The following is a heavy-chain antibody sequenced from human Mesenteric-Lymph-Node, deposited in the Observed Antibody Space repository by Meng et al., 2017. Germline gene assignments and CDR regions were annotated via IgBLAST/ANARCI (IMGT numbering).Heavy chain of an antibody. Sequence: VKKPVDFRKAHCKASCYTCTDSYMHWVQQAPRQVPGWMGRINPKTGATNDTQKSQGWLTMTRDTSISTVYMELSSLRSDATAVYYVSRKGLTVIRPAMDVWGQGTTVTVSS. J-gene: IGHJ6*02. CDR1: CYTCTDSY. V-gene: IGHV1-2*04. D-gene: IGHD3-22*01. CDR3: SRKGLTVIRPAMDV. CDR2: INPKTGAT.